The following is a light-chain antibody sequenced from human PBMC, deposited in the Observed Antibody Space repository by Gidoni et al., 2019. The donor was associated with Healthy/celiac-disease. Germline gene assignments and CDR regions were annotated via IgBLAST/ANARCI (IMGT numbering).Light chain of an antibody. CDR3: AAWDDSLNGFVV. J-gene: IGLJ2*01. CDR2: SNN. CDR1: SSNIGSNT. Sequence: QSVLTQPPSASGTPGPRVTISCSGSSSNIGSNTVNWYQQLPGTAPKLLIYSNNPRPSGVPDRFSGSKSGTSASLASSGLQSEDEADYYCAAWDDSLNGFVVFGGGTKLTVL. V-gene: IGLV1-44*01.